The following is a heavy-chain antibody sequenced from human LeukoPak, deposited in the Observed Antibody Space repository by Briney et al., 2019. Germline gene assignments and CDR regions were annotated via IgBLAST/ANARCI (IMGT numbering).Heavy chain of an antibody. CDR2: INHSGST. V-gene: IGHV4-34*01. CDR3: ARGLRYFDWLRGRTYYVDY. J-gene: IGHJ4*02. D-gene: IGHD3-9*01. CDR1: GGSFSGYY. Sequence: SETLSLTCAVSGGSFSGYYWSWIRQPPGKGLEWIGEINHSGSTNYNPSLQSRVTISVDTSKNQFSLKLSSVTAADTAVYYCARGLRYFDWLRGRTYYVDYWGQGTLVTVSS.